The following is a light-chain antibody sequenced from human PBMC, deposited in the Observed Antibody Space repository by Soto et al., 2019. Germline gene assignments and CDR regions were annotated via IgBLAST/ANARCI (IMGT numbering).Light chain of an antibody. V-gene: IGKV1-5*03. CDR3: HQYNSYSRT. J-gene: IGKJ1*01. CDR1: QSIRSW. Sequence: DIQMTQSPSTLSASVGDRVTITCRASQSIRSWLAWYQPKPGKAPKLLIYKASSLESGVPSRFSGSGSGTEFTLTISSLQPDDFATYYCHQYNSYSRTFGQGTKVEMK. CDR2: KAS.